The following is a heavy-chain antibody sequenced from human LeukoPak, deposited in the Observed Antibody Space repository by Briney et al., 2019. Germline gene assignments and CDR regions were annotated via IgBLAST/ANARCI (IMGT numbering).Heavy chain of an antibody. CDR1: GFTFTSYG. V-gene: IGHV3-7*01. J-gene: IGHJ4*02. D-gene: IGHD6-6*01. CDR2: IKQDGSEK. CDR3: VSEDSSSDY. Sequence: PGGSLRLSCATSGFTFTSYGMNWVRQAAGKGLEWVANIKQDGSEKFYVDSVKGRFTISRDNAKNSLYLQMNSLRAEDTAVYYCVSEDSSSDYWGQGTLVTVSS.